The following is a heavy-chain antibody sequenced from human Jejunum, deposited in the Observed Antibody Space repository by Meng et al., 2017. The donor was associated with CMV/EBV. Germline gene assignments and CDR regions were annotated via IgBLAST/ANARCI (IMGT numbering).Heavy chain of an antibody. J-gene: IGHJ1*01. CDR1: GLTFSSNT. D-gene: IGHD3-22*01. CDR2: ISPGSNYI. CDR3: ARGYYYDTSGYYVEYFQH. Sequence: EVQLVESGGGLVKPGGPLRLSWAASGLTFSSNTMNWVRQAPGKGLEGVSSISPGSNYIYYTDSVRGRFTISRDNAKDSLYLQMNSLRAEDTAVYYCARGYYYDTSGYYVEYFQHWGQGTLVTVSS. V-gene: IGHV3-21*01.